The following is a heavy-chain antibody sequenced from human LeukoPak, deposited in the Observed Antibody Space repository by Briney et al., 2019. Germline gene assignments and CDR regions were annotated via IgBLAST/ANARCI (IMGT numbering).Heavy chain of an antibody. CDR1: GYTFTGYY. Sequence: ASVKVSCKASGYTFTGYYMRWVRQAPGQGLEWMGWINPNSGGTNYAQKFQGRVTMTRDTSSSTAFMELSGLRSDDTAVYYCARDPPQWLILPYNYWGQGTLVTVSS. CDR2: INPNSGGT. CDR3: ARDPPQWLILPYNY. V-gene: IGHV1-2*02. D-gene: IGHD3-16*01. J-gene: IGHJ4*02.